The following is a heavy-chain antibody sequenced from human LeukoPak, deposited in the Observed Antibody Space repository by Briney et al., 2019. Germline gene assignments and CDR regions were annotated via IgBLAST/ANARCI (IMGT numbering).Heavy chain of an antibody. J-gene: IGHJ4*02. CDR1: GFTFSSYS. Sequence: GGSLRLYCAASGFTFSSYSMNWVRQAPGKGLEWVSSISSSSSYIYYADSVKGRFTISRDNAKNSLYLQMNSLRAEDTAVYYCARQWREGYSSSYYFDYWGQGTLVTVSS. CDR2: ISSSSSYI. V-gene: IGHV3-21*01. CDR3: ARQWREGYSSSYYFDY. D-gene: IGHD6-6*01.